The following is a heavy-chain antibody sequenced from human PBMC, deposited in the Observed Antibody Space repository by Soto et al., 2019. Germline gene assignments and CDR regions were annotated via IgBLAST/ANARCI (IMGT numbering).Heavy chain of an antibody. CDR3: ARDHGYAGVVISFYYYYMDV. Sequence: ASVKVSCKASGYTFTSYYMHWVRQAPGQGLEWMGIINPSGGSTSYAQKFQGRVTMTRDTSTSTVYMELSSLRSEDTAVYYCARDHGYAGVVISFYYYYMDVWGKGTTVTVSS. CDR1: GYTFTSYY. CDR2: INPSGGST. D-gene: IGHD3-3*01. J-gene: IGHJ6*03. V-gene: IGHV1-46*03.